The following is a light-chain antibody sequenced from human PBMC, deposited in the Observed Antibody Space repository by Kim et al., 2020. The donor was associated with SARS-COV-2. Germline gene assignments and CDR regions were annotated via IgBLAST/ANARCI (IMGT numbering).Light chain of an antibody. V-gene: IGKV3-20*01. CDR1: QSVSSTY. CDR2: GAS. CDR3: QQYGSSPWT. J-gene: IGKJ1*01. Sequence: SPGTRATFSCRASQSVSSTYLAWYQRKPGQAPRLLIYGASTRATGIPDRFSGSGSGTDFTLTISRLEPEDFAVYYCQQYGSSPWTFGQGTKVDIK.